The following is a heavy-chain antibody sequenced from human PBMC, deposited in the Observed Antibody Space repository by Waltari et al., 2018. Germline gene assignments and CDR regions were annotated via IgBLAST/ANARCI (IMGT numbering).Heavy chain of an antibody. CDR3: ARDEQYYDILTGFAPGPYFDY. CDR1: GFTFSSYW. V-gene: IGHV3-7*01. Sequence: EVQLVESGGGLVQPGGSLRLSCAASGFTFSSYWMSWVRQAPGKGLEWVANIKQDGREKYYVDSGKGRFTISRDDAKNSRYLEMNSLRAEDTAGYYWARDEQYYDILTGFAPGPYFDYWGQGTLVTVSS. D-gene: IGHD3-9*01. CDR2: IKQDGREK. J-gene: IGHJ4*02.